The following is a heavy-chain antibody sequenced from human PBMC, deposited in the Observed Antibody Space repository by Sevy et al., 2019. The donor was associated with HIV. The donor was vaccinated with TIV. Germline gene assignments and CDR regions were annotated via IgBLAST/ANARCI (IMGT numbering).Heavy chain of an antibody. D-gene: IGHD3-9*01. Sequence: SETLSLTCAVSGGSISSGGYSWSWIRQPPGKGLEWIGYICHSGSTYYNPSLKSRVTISVDRSKNQFSLKLSSVTAADTAVYYCARGSRPIDYALDIWGQGTMVTVSS. V-gene: IGHV4-30-2*01. CDR2: ICHSGST. CDR3: ARGSRPIDYALDI. CDR1: GGSISSGGYS. J-gene: IGHJ3*02.